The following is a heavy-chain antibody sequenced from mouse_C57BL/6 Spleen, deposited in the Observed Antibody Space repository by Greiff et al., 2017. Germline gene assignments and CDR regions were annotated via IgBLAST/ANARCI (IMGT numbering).Heavy chain of an antibody. CDR3: ARRAGNFDY. J-gene: IGHJ2*01. Sequence: EVQLQQSGPELVKPGASVKISCKASGYTFTDYYMNWVKQSHGKSLEWIGDINPNNGGTSYNQKFKGKATLTVDKSSSTAYMELRSLTSEDSAVYYCARRAGNFDYWGQGTTRTVSS. CDR2: INPNNGGT. V-gene: IGHV1-26*01. D-gene: IGHD3-3*01. CDR1: GYTFTDYY.